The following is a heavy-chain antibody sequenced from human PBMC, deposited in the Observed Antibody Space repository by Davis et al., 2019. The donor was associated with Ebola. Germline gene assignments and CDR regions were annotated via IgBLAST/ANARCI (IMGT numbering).Heavy chain of an antibody. CDR2: SNAGNGNT. CDR1: GYTFTSYA. D-gene: IGHD3-22*01. Sequence: ASVKVSCKASGYTFTSYAMHWVRQAPGQRLEWMGWSNAGNGNTKYSQEFQGRVTITRDTSASTAYMELSSLRSEDTAVYYCASAEKWLFAFDIWGQGTMVTVSS. CDR3: ASAEKWLFAFDI. J-gene: IGHJ3*02. V-gene: IGHV1-3*02.